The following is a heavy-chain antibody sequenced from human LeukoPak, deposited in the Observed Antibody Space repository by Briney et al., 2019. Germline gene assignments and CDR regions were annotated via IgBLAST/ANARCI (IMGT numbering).Heavy chain of an antibody. CDR1: GVSISSSNSY. D-gene: IGHD6-19*01. CDR3: ARDNSSGLHYYYYYYMDV. Sequence: PSETLSLTCTVSGVSISSSNSYWGWLRQPPGKGLEWIGSIYYSGNTYYNASLKSQVSISIDTSKNQFSLRLTSVTAADTAVYYCARDNSSGLHYYYYYYMDVGGKGTTVTISS. CDR2: IYYSGNT. J-gene: IGHJ6*03. V-gene: IGHV4-39*02.